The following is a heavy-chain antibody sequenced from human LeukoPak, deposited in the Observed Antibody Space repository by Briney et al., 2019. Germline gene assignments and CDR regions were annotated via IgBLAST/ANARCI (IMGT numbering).Heavy chain of an antibody. CDR3: ARQTGSGLFILP. CDR1: GGSISNKY. J-gene: IGHJ4*02. D-gene: IGHD3/OR15-3a*01. V-gene: IGHV4-39*01. Sequence: SETLSLTCTVSGGSISNKYWSWIRQPPGKGLEWIGSIYYSGNTYYNASLKSQVSISIDTSKNQFSLRLTSVTAADTAVYYCARQTGSGLFILPGGQGTLVTVSS. CDR2: IYYSGNT.